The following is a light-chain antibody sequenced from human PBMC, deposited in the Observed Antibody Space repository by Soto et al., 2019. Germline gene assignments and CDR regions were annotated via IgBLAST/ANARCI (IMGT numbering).Light chain of an antibody. Sequence: QSALTQPASVSGSPGQSITISCTGTSSDVGGYNYVSWYQHHPGKAPKLIIYEVNNRPSGVSNRFSCSKSGNTASLTISGLQAEEAADYYCSSYTTSSTLVFGGGTKLTVL. J-gene: IGLJ3*02. V-gene: IGLV2-14*01. CDR2: EVN. CDR1: SSDVGGYNY. CDR3: SSYTTSSTLV.